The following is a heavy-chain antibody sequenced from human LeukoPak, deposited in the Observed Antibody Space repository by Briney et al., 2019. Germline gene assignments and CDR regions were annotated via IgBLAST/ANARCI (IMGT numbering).Heavy chain of an antibody. Sequence: SQTLSLTCAISGDSVSSNSAAWNWIRQSPSSGLEWLGRTYYRSKWYNDYAVSVKSRITINPDTSKNQFSLQLYSVTPEDTAVYYCAREDEQQLVVSWFDPWGQGTLVTVSS. CDR1: GDSVSSNSAA. CDR3: AREDEQQLVVSWFDP. CDR2: TYYRSKWYN. D-gene: IGHD6-13*01. V-gene: IGHV6-1*01. J-gene: IGHJ5*02.